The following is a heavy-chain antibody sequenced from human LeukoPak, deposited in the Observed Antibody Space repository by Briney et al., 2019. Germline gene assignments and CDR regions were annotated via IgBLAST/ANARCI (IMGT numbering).Heavy chain of an antibody. CDR2: IIPILGIA. CDR1: GGTFSSYT. Sequence: KVSCKASGGTFSSYTISWVRQAPGHGLEWMGRIIPILGIANYAQKFQGRVTITAAKSTSTAYMELSSLRSEDTAVYYCTRSLQYYDIPSYYFDYWGQGTLVTVSS. V-gene: IGHV1-69*02. D-gene: IGHD3-9*01. J-gene: IGHJ4*02. CDR3: TRSLQYYDIPSYYFDY.